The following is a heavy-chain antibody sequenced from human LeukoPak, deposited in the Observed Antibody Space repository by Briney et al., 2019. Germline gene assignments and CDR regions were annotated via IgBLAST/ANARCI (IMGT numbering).Heavy chain of an antibody. CDR3: AREDLWRDSSGIFDY. Sequence: PSGTLSLTCAVSGGSISSSNWWSWVRQPPGKGLEWIGEIYHSGSTNYNPSLKSRVTISVDKSKNQFSLKLSSVTAADTAVYYCAREDLWRDSSGIFDYWGQGTLVTVSS. CDR1: GGSISSSNW. D-gene: IGHD3-22*01. J-gene: IGHJ4*02. V-gene: IGHV4-4*02. CDR2: IYHSGST.